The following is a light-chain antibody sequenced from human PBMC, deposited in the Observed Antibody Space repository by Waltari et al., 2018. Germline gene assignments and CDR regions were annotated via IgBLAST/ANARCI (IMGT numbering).Light chain of an antibody. J-gene: IGLJ3*02. V-gene: IGLV1-44*01. CDR1: SNNVGSYA. Sequence: QSALTQEASVSGTVGQKVTLSCTGNSNNVGSYAVGWYQQISHGAPKTVSVGNSLPAGLPHRFSGSKSGTTASLTISGLQPEDEADYYCSTWDYSLSAPNWVFGGGTKLTVL. CDR3: STWDYSLSAPNWV. CDR2: GNS.